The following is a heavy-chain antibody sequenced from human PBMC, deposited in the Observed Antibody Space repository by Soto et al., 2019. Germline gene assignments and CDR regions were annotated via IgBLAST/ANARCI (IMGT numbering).Heavy chain of an antibody. D-gene: IGHD2-2*01. J-gene: IGHJ6*02. CDR3: ARTGDIVVVGDFYYGMDV. CDR2: IIPIFTKP. CDR1: GGTFDTYA. V-gene: IGHV1-69*01. Sequence: QVQLVQSGAEVKMPGPSVKVSCTASGGTFDTYALSWVRQAPGQGLEWLGGIIPIFTKPTYARKFQGRITITADESTTTVYLDLSSLTSDDTAVYYCARTGDIVVVGDFYYGMDVWGQGTTVIVSS.